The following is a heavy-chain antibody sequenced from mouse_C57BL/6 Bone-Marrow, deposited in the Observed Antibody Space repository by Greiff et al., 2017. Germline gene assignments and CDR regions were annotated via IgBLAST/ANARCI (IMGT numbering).Heavy chain of an antibody. CDR1: GFNIKDYY. D-gene: IGHD2-4*01. CDR3: ASYDCDGFAY. J-gene: IGHJ3*01. Sequence: VQLQQSGAELVRPGASVKLSCTASGFNIKDYYMHWVKQRPEQGLEWIGRIDPEDGDTEYAPKFQGKATMTADTSSNTAYLQLSSLTSEDTAVYYCASYDCDGFAYWGQGTLVTVSA. CDR2: IDPEDGDT. V-gene: IGHV14-1*01.